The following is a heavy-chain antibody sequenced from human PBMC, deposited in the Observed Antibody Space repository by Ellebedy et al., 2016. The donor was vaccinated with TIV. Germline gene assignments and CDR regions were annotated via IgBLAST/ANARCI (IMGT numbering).Heavy chain of an antibody. V-gene: IGHV3-48*04. D-gene: IGHD2-21*01. CDR2: IPRDSDAM. Sequence: PGGSLRLSCSASGFTFSSFSMNWVRQAPGKGLEWVSYIPRDSDAMSYADSVKGRFAISRDIAKNTLYLQMDSLRAEDTAVYYCVRDRMGATYTFDMWGQGTMVTVSS. CDR3: VRDRMGATYTFDM. CDR1: GFTFSSFS. J-gene: IGHJ3*02.